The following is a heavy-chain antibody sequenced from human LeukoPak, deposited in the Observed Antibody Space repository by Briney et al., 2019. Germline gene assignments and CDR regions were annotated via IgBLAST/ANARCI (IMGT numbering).Heavy chain of an antibody. Sequence: GRSLRFSCATSGFSFDHFSMYWVRQAPGKGLEWVTVISYDGTTKHYADSVKGRFTVSRDNSKKTLYLQLNNLRVEDTAVYYCTGGGSWAYSSTLDFWGQGTLVTVSP. CDR2: ISYDGTTK. CDR1: GFSFDHFS. D-gene: IGHD2-2*01. V-gene: IGHV3-30-3*01. CDR3: TGGGSWAYSSTLDF. J-gene: IGHJ4*02.